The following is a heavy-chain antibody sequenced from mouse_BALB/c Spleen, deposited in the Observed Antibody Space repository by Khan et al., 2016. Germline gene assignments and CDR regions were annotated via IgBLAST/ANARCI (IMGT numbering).Heavy chain of an antibody. CDR3: ASSLLWPALDY. J-gene: IGHJ4*01. Sequence: QVQLKESGPGLVAPSQSLSITCTVSGFSLSRYSVHWVRQPPGKGLEWLGMIWGGGSTDYNSALKSRLSISKDYSKSQVFLKMNSLQTDDTAIYXCASSLLWPALDYWGQGTSVTVSS. CDR2: IWGGGST. CDR1: GFSLSRYS. V-gene: IGHV2-6-4*01. D-gene: IGHD2-10*01.